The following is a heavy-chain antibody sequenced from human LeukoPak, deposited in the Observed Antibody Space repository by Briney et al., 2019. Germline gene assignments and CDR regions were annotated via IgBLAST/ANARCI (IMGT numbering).Heavy chain of an antibody. CDR3: ARDSLPTAVTGPFDH. D-gene: IGHD6-19*01. J-gene: IGHJ4*02. Sequence: GGSLRLSCAASGFNFSSYGMHWVRQAPGKGLEWVTSIWSDGSNINYADSVKGRVIISRDNSKSALYLQMNSLRAEDTAIYYCARDSLPTAVTGPFDHWGQGALVTVSS. CDR1: GFNFSSYG. V-gene: IGHV3-33*01. CDR2: IWSDGSNI.